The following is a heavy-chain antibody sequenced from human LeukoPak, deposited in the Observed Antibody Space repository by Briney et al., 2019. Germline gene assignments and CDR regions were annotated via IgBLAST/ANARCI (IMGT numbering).Heavy chain of an antibody. Sequence: SQTLSLTCAISGDSVSSNSAAWNWIRQSPSRGLEWLRRTYYRSKWYNDYAVSVKSRITINPDTSKNQFSLQLNSVTPEDTAVYYCARESDIVATLDYYYGMDVWGQGTTVTVSS. D-gene: IGHD5-12*01. J-gene: IGHJ6*02. CDR2: TYYRSKWYN. CDR3: ARESDIVATLDYYYGMDV. CDR1: GDSVSSNSAA. V-gene: IGHV6-1*01.